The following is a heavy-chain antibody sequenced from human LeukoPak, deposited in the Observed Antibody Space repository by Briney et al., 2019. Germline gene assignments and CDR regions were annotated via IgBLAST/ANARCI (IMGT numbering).Heavy chain of an antibody. Sequence: ASVKVSCKASGYTFADYYIHWVRQAPGQGLEWMGWIYPKSGGTNSAQKFQGRVTMTRDTSISTAYMELSRLKFDDTAVYYCARVSTSGYRDWLDPWGQGTLVTVSP. J-gene: IGHJ5*02. CDR3: ARVSTSGYRDWLDP. V-gene: IGHV1-2*02. D-gene: IGHD3-9*01. CDR1: GYTFADYY. CDR2: IYPKSGGT.